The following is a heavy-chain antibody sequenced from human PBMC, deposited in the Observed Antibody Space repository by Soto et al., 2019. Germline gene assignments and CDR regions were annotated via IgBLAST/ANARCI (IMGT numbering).Heavy chain of an antibody. CDR1: GYTFTSYG. Sequence: ASVKVSCKASGYTFTSYGISWVRRAPGQGLEWMGWISAYNGNTNYAQKLQGRVTMTTGTSTSTAYMELRSLRSDDTAVYYCARDARSIAAAGRWFDPWGQGTLVTVSS. V-gene: IGHV1-18*01. CDR2: ISAYNGNT. J-gene: IGHJ5*02. CDR3: ARDARSIAAAGRWFDP. D-gene: IGHD6-13*01.